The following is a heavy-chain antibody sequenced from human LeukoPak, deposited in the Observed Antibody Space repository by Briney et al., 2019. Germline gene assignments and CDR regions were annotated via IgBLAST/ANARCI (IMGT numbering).Heavy chain of an antibody. D-gene: IGHD1-26*01. CDR2: ISSSSSYI. Sequence: AGGSLRLSCAASGFTFSSYSMNWVRQAPGKGLEWVSSISSSSSYIYYADSVKGRFTISRGNAKNSLYLQMNSLRAEDTAVYYCARESGIVGATYGFDYWGQGTLVTVSS. CDR3: ARESGIVGATYGFDY. V-gene: IGHV3-21*01. J-gene: IGHJ4*02. CDR1: GFTFSSYS.